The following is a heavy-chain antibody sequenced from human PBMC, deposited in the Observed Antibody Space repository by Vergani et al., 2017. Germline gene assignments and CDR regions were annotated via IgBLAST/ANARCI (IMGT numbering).Heavy chain of an antibody. CDR1: GGTFSNYA. J-gene: IGHJ2*01. Sequence: QVQLVQSGAEVKKPGSSVKVSCMASGGTFSNYAISWVRQAPGQGLEWMGGIIPIFGTANYAQKFQGRVTITADESTSTAYMELSSLRSEDTAVYYCAIAYCGGDCYSYWYFDLWGRGTLVTVSS. V-gene: IGHV1-69*13. CDR3: AIAYCGGDCYSYWYFDL. D-gene: IGHD2-21*02. CDR2: IIPIFGTA.